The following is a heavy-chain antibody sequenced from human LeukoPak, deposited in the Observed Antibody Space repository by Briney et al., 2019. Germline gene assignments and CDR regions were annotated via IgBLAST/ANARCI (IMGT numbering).Heavy chain of an antibody. J-gene: IGHJ3*02. V-gene: IGHV4-38-2*02. CDR3: AREYYGDGAFDI. CDR1: GYSISSAYY. Sequence: SETLSLTCSVSGYSISSAYYWGWIRQPPGKGLEWIATIHYSGSTYYSPSLKSRVTISVDTSKNQFSLKLSSVTAADTAVYYCAREYYGDGAFDIWGQGTMVTISS. D-gene: IGHD4-17*01. CDR2: IHYSGST.